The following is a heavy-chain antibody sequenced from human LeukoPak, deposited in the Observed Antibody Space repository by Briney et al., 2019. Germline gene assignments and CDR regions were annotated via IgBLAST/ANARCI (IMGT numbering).Heavy chain of an antibody. V-gene: IGHV4-30-4*01. J-gene: IGHJ5*02. CDR2: TYYSGST. CDR1: GGSISSGDYY. CDR3: ARPYYYDSRIDP. Sequence: SEALSLACTVSGGSISSGDYYWSWIRQPPGKGLEWIGYTYYSGSTYYNPSLKNRVSISVDTSKNQFSLNLSSVTAADTAVYYCARPYYYDSRIDPWGQGTLVTVSS. D-gene: IGHD3-22*01.